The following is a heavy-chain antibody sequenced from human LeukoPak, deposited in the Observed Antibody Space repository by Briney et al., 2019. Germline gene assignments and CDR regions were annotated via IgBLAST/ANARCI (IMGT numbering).Heavy chain of an antibody. CDR2: ISTSGTTI. CDR1: GFAFSTYE. J-gene: IGHJ4*02. CDR3: ARAGYYFDY. V-gene: IGHV3-48*03. Sequence: PGGSLRLSCAASGFAFSTYEMNWVRQAPGKGLEWVSYISTSGTTIYYADSVKGRFTISRDNANNSLYLQMNSLRAEDTAVYYCARAGYYFDYWGQGTLVTVSS.